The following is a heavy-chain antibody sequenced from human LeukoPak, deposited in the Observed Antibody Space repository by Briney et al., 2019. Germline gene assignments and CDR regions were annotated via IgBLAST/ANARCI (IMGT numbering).Heavy chain of an antibody. D-gene: IGHD6-13*01. CDR1: GFTFSSYG. Sequence: GGSLRLSCAPSGFTFSSYGMNWVRQAPGKGRGGVAVIWYDGSNKYYADSVKGRFTISRDNSKNTLYLQMNSLRAEDTAVYYCARDSWPYSSSLDYWGQGTLVTVSS. J-gene: IGHJ4*02. V-gene: IGHV3-33*01. CDR3: ARDSWPYSSSLDY. CDR2: IWYDGSNK.